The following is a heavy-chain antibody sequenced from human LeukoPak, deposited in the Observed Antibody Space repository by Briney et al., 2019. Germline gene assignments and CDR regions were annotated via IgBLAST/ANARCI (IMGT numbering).Heavy chain of an antibody. CDR3: AREVGALDY. V-gene: IGHV3-23*01. J-gene: IGHJ4*02. CDR2: ISDNGDST. D-gene: IGHD1-26*01. CDR1: GFTFSTFA. Sequence: GGSLRLSXAASGFTFSTFAVSWVRQAPGKGLEWVPIISDNGDSTYYADSVKGRFTTSRDNSKNTLYLQMNSLRAEDTAVYYCAREVGALDYWGQGTLVTVSS.